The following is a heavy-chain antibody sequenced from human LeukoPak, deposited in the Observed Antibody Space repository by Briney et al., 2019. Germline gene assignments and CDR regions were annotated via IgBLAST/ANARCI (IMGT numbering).Heavy chain of an antibody. CDR3: AKVPDSSGWCYFDY. V-gene: IGHV3-9*01. D-gene: IGHD6-19*01. CDR2: ISWNSGSI. J-gene: IGHJ4*02. CDR1: GFTFDDYA. Sequence: GGSLRLSCAASGFTFDDYAMHWVRQAPGKGLEWVSGISWNSGSIGYADSVKGRFTISRDNAKNSLYLQMNSLRAEDTALYYCAKVPDSSGWCYFDYWGQGTLVTVSS.